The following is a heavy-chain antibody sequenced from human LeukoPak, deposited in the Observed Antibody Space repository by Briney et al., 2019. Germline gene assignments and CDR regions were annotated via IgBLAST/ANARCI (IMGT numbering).Heavy chain of an antibody. J-gene: IGHJ4*02. CDR1: GGSISSGGYY. V-gene: IGHV4-30-2*01. D-gene: IGHD4-17*01. CDR3: ASGLRSTGRSGNYFDY. Sequence: SQTLSLTCTVSGGSISSGGYYWSWIRQPPGQGLEWIGYIYQSGSTYHNPSLKSRVTISVDTSKNHFSLELSSVTAADTAIYFCASGLRSTGRSGNYFDYWGPGTLVAVSS. CDR2: IYQSGST.